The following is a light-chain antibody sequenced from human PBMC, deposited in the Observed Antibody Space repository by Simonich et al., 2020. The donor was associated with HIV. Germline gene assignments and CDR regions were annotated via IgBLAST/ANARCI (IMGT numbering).Light chain of an antibody. CDR3: QSYDISNWV. CDR1: SGSNASNY. CDR2: EDN. V-gene: IGLV6-57*01. Sequence: NFMLTQPHSVSESPGKTVTISCTRSSGSNASNYVQWYQKRPGSSPTTVIYEDNQRPSGVPDRFSGSIDSSSNSASLTISGLKTEDEADYYCQSYDISNWVFGGGTKLTVL. J-gene: IGLJ3*02.